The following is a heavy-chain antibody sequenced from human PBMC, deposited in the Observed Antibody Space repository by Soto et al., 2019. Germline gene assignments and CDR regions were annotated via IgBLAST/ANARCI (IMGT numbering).Heavy chain of an antibody. Sequence: GGTLRLCCAASGFMFSKYTMNWVRQAPGKGLEWVSSISSTGTDVDDTDSVKGRFIISRDNANNLVFLQMDSLRVEDTAVYYCARARSDYYAMDVWGQGTTVTVSS. CDR1: GFMFSKYT. CDR3: ARARSDYYAMDV. J-gene: IGHJ6*02. CDR2: ISSTGTDV. V-gene: IGHV3-21*06.